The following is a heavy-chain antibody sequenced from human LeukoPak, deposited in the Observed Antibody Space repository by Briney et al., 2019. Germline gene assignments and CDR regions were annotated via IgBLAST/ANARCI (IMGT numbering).Heavy chain of an antibody. Sequence: GGSLRLSCAASGFTFSTYSMNWVRQAPGKGLEWVSYISSISSTIYYADSVKGRFTISRDNAKNSLYLQMNSLRAEDTAVYYCARGGSSGRTTRLFDYWGQGTLVTVSS. J-gene: IGHJ4*02. CDR3: ARGGSSGRTTRLFDY. CDR1: GFTFSTYS. D-gene: IGHD1-26*01. CDR2: ISSISSTI. V-gene: IGHV3-48*01.